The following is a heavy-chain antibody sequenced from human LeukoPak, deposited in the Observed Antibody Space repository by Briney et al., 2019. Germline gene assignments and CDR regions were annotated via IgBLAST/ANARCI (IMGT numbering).Heavy chain of an antibody. CDR2: IWYDGSNK. CDR1: VFTSSSYG. CDR3: ARDAAAGVIDY. V-gene: IGHV3-33*01. J-gene: IGHJ4*02. D-gene: IGHD6-13*01. Sequence: GRSLRLSCAASVFTSSSYGMHWVRQAPGKGLEWVAVIWYDGSNKYYADSVKGRFTISRDNSKNTLYLQMNRLRAEDTAVYYYARDAAAGVIDYWGQGTLVTVSS.